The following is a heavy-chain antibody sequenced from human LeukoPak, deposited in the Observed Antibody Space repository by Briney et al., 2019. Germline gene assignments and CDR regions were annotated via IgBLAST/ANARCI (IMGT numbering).Heavy chain of an antibody. CDR3: ARVQGVLLWFGELYGMDV. CDR1: GFTFSSYS. CDR2: ISSSSSTI. Sequence: TGGSLRLSCAASGFTFSSYSMTWVRQAPGKGLEWVSYISSSSSTIYYADSVKGRFTISRDNAKNSLYLQMNSLRAEDTAVYYCARVQGVLLWFGELYGMDVWGQGTTVTVSS. V-gene: IGHV3-48*01. J-gene: IGHJ6*02. D-gene: IGHD3-10*01.